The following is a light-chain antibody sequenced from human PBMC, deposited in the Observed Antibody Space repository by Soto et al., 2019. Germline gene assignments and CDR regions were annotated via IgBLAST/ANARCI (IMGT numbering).Light chain of an antibody. J-gene: IGKJ1*01. Sequence: DTMLTQSPGTLALSPGEGATLSCRASQSLSGRYLSWYQQKPGQAPMLLIYGASTRATGIPDRFSGSGSGADFTLTISRLEPEDFAVYYCQQSDSPPRTVGQGPKVDTK. CDR3: QQSDSPPRT. CDR1: QSLSGRY. V-gene: IGKV3-20*01. CDR2: GAS.